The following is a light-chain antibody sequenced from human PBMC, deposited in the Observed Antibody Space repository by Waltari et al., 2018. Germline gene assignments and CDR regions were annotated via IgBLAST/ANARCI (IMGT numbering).Light chain of an antibody. CDR1: TSDVGGYNY. J-gene: IGLJ1*01. Sequence: QSALTQPRSVSGSPGPSVTISCTGTTSDVGGYNYVSWYQQHPGKAPKLMIYNVSKRPSGVPERFSGSKSGNTASLTISGLQAEDEADYYCCSYAGSYTSDVFGTGTKVTVL. CDR2: NVS. V-gene: IGLV2-11*01. CDR3: CSYAGSYTSDV.